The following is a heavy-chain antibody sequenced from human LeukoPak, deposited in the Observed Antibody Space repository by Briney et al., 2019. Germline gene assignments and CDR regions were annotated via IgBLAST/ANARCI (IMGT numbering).Heavy chain of an antibody. CDR2: ISSSGSTI. V-gene: IGHV3-11*04. J-gene: IGHJ4*02. Sequence: GGSLRLSCAPSGFIVTDAWMSWIRQAPGKGLEWVSYISSSGSTIYYVDSVKGRFTISRDNAKNSLYLQMNSLRAEDTAVYYCARDQLGPDYRGQGTLVTVSS. CDR3: ARDQLGPDY. CDR1: GFIVTDAW. D-gene: IGHD7-27*01.